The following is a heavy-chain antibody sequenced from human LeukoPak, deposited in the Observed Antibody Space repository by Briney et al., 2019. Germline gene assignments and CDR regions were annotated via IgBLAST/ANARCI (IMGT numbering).Heavy chain of an antibody. CDR3: AREFNGDYVSGCYYGMDV. J-gene: IGHJ6*02. V-gene: IGHV3-30*04. D-gene: IGHD4-17*01. Sequence: PGGSLRLSCAASGFTFSSYAMHWVRQAPGKGLEWVAVISYDGSNKYYADSVKGRFTISRDNSKNTLYLQMNSLRAEDTAVYYCAREFNGDYVSGCYYGMDVWGQGTTVTVSS. CDR2: ISYDGSNK. CDR1: GFTFSSYA.